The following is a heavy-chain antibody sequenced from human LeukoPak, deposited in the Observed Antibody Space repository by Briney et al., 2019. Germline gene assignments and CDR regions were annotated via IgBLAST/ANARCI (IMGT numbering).Heavy chain of an antibody. CDR3: ARAPWPYSGSYYFDY. CDR1: GFTFSSYS. V-gene: IGHV3-21*01. Sequence: GGSLRLSCAASGFTFSSYSMNWVRQAPGKGLEWVSSISSSSSYIYYADSVKGRFTISRDNAKNSLYLQMNSLSAEDTAVYYCARAPWPYSGSYYFDYWGQGTLVTVSS. J-gene: IGHJ4*02. D-gene: IGHD1-26*01. CDR2: ISSSSSYI.